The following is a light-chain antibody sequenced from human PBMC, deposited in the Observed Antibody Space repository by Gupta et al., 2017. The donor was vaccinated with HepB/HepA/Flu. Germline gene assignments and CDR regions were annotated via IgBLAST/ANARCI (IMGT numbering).Light chain of an antibody. J-gene: IGKJ1*01. CDR2: DTS. V-gene: IGKV3-20*01. CDR3: LQYGNSPWT. Sequence: EIVLTQSPGTLSLSPGERATLSCRASPSVSGFYLAWYQQKPGQAPRLLMYDTSSRATGISDRFSGSGSGTDFTLTISRLEPEDFAVYYCLQYGNSPWTFAQGTKVEIK. CDR1: PSVSGFY.